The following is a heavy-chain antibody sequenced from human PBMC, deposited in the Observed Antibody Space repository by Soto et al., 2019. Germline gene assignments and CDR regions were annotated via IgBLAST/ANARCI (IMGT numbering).Heavy chain of an antibody. D-gene: IGHD6-19*01. CDR2: ISYDGSNK. V-gene: IGHV3-30-3*01. Sequence: QVQLVESGGGVVQPGRSLRLSCAASGFTFSSYAKHWVRQAPGKGLEWVAVISYDGSNKYYADSVKGRFTISRDNSKNTLYLQMNSLRAEDTAVYYCARTRIAVANWFDPWGQGTLVTVSS. CDR1: GFTFSSYA. CDR3: ARTRIAVANWFDP. J-gene: IGHJ5*02.